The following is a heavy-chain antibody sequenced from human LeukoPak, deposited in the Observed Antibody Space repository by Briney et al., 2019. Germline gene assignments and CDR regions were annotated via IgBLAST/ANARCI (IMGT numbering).Heavy chain of an antibody. D-gene: IGHD3-3*01. CDR3: AREKDRSGYSPGYYMDV. Sequence: ASVKVSCKASGYTFTNYGISWVRQAPGQGLEWMGWISAYNGNTNYAQKLQGRVTMTTDTSTSTAYMELRSLRSDDTAVYYCAREKDRSGYSPGYYMDVWGKGTTVTVSS. V-gene: IGHV1-18*01. CDR2: ISAYNGNT. J-gene: IGHJ6*03. CDR1: GYTFTNYG.